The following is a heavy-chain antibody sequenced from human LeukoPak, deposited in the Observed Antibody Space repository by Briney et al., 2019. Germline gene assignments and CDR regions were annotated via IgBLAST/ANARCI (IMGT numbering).Heavy chain of an antibody. D-gene: IGHD6-13*01. V-gene: IGHV4-34*01. CDR1: GGSFSGYY. Sequence: SETLSLTCAVYGGSFSGYYWSWIRQPPGKGLEWIGEINHSGSTNYNPSLKSRVTISVDTSKNQFSLKLSSVTAADTAVYYCARWRTSGYSSSWHRYYYYYGMDVWGKGTTATVSS. CDR2: INHSGST. J-gene: IGHJ6*04. CDR3: ARWRTSGYSSSWHRYYYYYGMDV.